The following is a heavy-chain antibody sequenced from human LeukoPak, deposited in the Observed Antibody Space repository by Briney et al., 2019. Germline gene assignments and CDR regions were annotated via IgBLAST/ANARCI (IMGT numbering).Heavy chain of an antibody. CDR1: GFTFTNYV. J-gene: IGHJ4*02. Sequence: PGRSLRLSCAAFGFTFTNYVMHWVRQAPGKGLEWVAVISYDGSNKYYADSVKGRFTISRDNSKNTVYLQMNSLRPEDTAVYYCARELTSTYYFDYWGQGTLVTVSS. CDR3: ARELTSTYYFDY. V-gene: IGHV3-30*04. CDR2: ISYDGSNK.